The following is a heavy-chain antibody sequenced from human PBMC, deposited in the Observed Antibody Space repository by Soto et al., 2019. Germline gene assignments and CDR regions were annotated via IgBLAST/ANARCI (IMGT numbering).Heavy chain of an antibody. CDR3: ARANSGYVLLY. V-gene: IGHV3-74*01. CDR2: INSDGSST. CDR1: GFTFSSYW. J-gene: IGHJ4*02. Sequence: GGSLRLSCAASGFTFSSYWMHWVRQAPGKGLVWVSRINSDGSSTTYADSVKGRFTISRDNAKNTLYLQMNSLRAEDTAVYYCARANSGYVLLYWGQGTLVTVSS. D-gene: IGHD5-12*01.